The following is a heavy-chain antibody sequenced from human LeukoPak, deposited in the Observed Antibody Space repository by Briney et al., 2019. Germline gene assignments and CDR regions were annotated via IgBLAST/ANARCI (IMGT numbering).Heavy chain of an antibody. CDR3: ARSRRITIFGVVISYFDY. J-gene: IGHJ4*02. Sequence: ASVKVSCKASGYTFTGYYMHWVRQAPGQGLEWMGWINPNSGGTNYAQKFQGRATMTRDTSISTAYMELSRLRSDDTAVYYCARSRRITIFGVVISYFDYWGQGTLVTVSS. CDR2: INPNSGGT. CDR1: GYTFTGYY. V-gene: IGHV1-2*02. D-gene: IGHD3-3*01.